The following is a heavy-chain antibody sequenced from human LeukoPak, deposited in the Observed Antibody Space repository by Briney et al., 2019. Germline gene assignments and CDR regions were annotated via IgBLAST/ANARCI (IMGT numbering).Heavy chain of an antibody. CDR1: GFTFSSYW. Sequence: GGSLRLSCAASGFTFSSYWMHWVRQAPGKGLVGVSRINSDGSSTSYADSVKGRFTISRDNAKNTLYLQMNSLRAEDTAVYYCARDPGGYYDSSGYYYSNWFDPWGQGTLVTVSS. CDR3: ARDPGGYYDSSGYYYSNWFDP. CDR2: INSDGSST. V-gene: IGHV3-74*01. J-gene: IGHJ5*02. D-gene: IGHD3-22*01.